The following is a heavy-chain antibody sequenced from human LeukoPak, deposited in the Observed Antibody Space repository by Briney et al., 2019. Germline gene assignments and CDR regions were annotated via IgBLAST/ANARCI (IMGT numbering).Heavy chain of an antibody. V-gene: IGHV3-7*04. CDR2: IKQDGSEK. CDR1: GFTFNAYW. D-gene: IGHD5/OR15-5a*01. J-gene: IGHJ4*02. Sequence: GGSLRLSCAASGFTFNAYWMSWVRPAPGKGLEWVANIKQDGSEKYYVDSVKGRFIISRDNAKNSLFLQMNSLRAEDTALYYCARDRSRGPSYADYWGQGTLVTVSS. CDR3: ARDRSRGPSYADY.